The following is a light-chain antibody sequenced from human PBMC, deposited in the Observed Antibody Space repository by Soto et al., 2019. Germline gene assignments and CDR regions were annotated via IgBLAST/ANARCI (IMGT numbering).Light chain of an antibody. Sequence: QSALTQPASVSGSPGQSITISCTGTTSDVGGYDYVSWYQHHPGKAPKLMIYEVSDRPSGVSNRFSGSKSSNTASLTISGLQAEDEAHYYCSSYTTRSPVVFGGGTKVTVL. J-gene: IGLJ2*01. V-gene: IGLV2-14*01. CDR2: EVS. CDR1: TSDVGGYDY. CDR3: SSYTTRSPVV.